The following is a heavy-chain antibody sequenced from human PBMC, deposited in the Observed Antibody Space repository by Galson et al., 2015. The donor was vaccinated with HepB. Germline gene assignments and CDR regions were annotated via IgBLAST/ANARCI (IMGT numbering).Heavy chain of an antibody. CDR2: IRNRAHNYAT. J-gene: IGHJ6*02. CDR3: TRPGYGSSWFLDYSHGMDI. Sequence: SLRLSCAASGFTFSGSGIHWVRLASGNGLEWVGRIRNRAHNYATAYAASVRGRFTVTRDDSKNTAYLQMNSLKTEDTAVYYCTRPGYGSSWFLDYSHGMDIWGQGTTVIVS. D-gene: IGHD6-13*01. V-gene: IGHV3-73*01. CDR1: GFTFSGSG.